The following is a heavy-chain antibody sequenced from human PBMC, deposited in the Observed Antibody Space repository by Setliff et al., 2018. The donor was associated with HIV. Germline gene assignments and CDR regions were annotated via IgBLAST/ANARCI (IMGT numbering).Heavy chain of an antibody. CDR1: GASIGRRSDC. V-gene: IGHV4-39*01. D-gene: IGHD4-17*01. Sequence: SETLSLTCTVSGASIGRRSDCWGWIRQPPGKGLEWIGSFYYSWNTYYNPSLKSRVTISVDTSKNQFSLKLSSVTAADTAVYYCARGNSRRLRVHYYYYYMDVWGKGTTVT. CDR3: ARGNSRRLRVHYYYYYMDV. CDR2: FYYSWNT. J-gene: IGHJ6*03.